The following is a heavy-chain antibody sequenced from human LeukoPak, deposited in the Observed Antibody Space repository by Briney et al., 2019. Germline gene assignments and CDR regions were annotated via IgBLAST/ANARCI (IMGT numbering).Heavy chain of an antibody. Sequence: PGGSLRLSCAASGFTFSSYSMNWVREAPGEGLEWVSSISSSISYIYYADSVKGRFTISRDNAKNSLYLQMNSLRAEDTAVYYCARDRIVVVPAAYMDDAFDIWGQGTMVTVSS. CDR1: GFTFSSYS. J-gene: IGHJ3*02. CDR2: ISSSISYI. V-gene: IGHV3-21*01. CDR3: ARDRIVVVPAAYMDDAFDI. D-gene: IGHD2-2*01.